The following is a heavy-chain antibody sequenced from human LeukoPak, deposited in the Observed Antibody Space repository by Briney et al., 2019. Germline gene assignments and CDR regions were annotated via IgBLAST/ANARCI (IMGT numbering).Heavy chain of an antibody. D-gene: IGHD2-2*01. J-gene: IGHJ5*02. CDR1: GGSFSGYY. Sequence: SETLSLTCAVYGGSFSGYYWSWIRQPPGKGLEWIGEINHSGSTNYNPSLKSRVTISVDTSKNQFSLKLSSVTAADTAVYYCARGWEYCGSTSCSNWFDPWGQGTLVTVSS. CDR2: INHSGST. V-gene: IGHV4-34*01. CDR3: ARGWEYCGSTSCSNWFDP.